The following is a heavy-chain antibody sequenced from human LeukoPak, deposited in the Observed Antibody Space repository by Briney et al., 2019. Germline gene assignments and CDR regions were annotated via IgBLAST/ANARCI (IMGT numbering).Heavy chain of an antibody. CDR2: IYYSGST. D-gene: IGHD1-1*01. CDR1: GGSISSSSYY. J-gene: IGHJ4*02. V-gene: IGHV4-39*07. Sequence: SETLSLTCTVSGGSISSSSYYWGWIRQPPGKGLEWIGSIYYSGSTYYNPSLKSRVTISVDTSKNQFSLKLSSVTAADTAVYYCASFSTNWASFDYWGQGTLVTVSS. CDR3: ASFSTNWASFDY.